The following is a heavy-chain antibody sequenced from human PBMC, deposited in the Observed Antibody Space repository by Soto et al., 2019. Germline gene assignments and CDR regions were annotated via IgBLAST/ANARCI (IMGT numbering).Heavy chain of an antibody. J-gene: IGHJ6*02. Sequence: TGGSLRLSCAASGFTFSSYAMSWVRQAPGKGLEWVSAISGSGGSTYYADSVKGRFTISRDNSKNTLYLQMNSLRAEDTAVYYCAKTPDYYYGMDVWGQGTTVTVSS. V-gene: IGHV3-23*01. CDR2: ISGSGGST. CDR3: AKTPDYYYGMDV. CDR1: GFTFSSYA.